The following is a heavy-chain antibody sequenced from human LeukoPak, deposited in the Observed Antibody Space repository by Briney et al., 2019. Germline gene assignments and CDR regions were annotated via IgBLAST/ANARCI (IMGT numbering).Heavy chain of an antibody. CDR2: ISGGGGSS. CDR3: ASFRDTDN. J-gene: IGHJ3*01. Sequence: GGSLRLSCAASGFTFSSYGMHWVCQAPGKGLEWVSGISGGGGSSYYADSVKGRFSISRDNSKNTLYLQMISLRAEDTAVYYCASFRDTDNWGRGTMVTVSS. CDR1: GFTFSSYG. D-gene: IGHD2-21*01. V-gene: IGHV3-23*01.